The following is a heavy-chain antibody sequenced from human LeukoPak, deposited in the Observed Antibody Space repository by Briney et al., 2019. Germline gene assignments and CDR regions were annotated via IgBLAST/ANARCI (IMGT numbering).Heavy chain of an antibody. J-gene: IGHJ3*02. V-gene: IGHV5-51*01. CDR3: ARQGKRAVAMCVCAFDI. Sequence: GESLKISCKGSGYSFTSYWIGWVRQMPGKGLEWMGIIYPGDSDTRYSPSFQGQVTISADKSISTAYLQWSSLKASDTAMYYCARQGKRAVAMCVCAFDIWGQGTMVTVSS. CDR1: GYSFTSYW. CDR2: IYPGDSDT. D-gene: IGHD6-19*01.